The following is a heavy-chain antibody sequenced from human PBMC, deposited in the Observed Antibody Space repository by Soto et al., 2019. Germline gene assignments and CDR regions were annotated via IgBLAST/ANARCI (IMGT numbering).Heavy chain of an antibody. CDR3: ARNLRYFGSGSFFRGMDV. CDR2: IIPFIRAS. CDR1: GDTFGSYA. Sequence: QVLLVQSGAEVKKPGSSVKVSCKTSGDTFGSYAISWVRQAPGQGLEWMGGIIPFIRASNYAQKFQGRVTITADESTTTVHMDLSSPRFEDTAVYYCARNLRYFGSGSFFRGMDVWGQGTTVTVSS. D-gene: IGHD3-10*01. J-gene: IGHJ6*02. V-gene: IGHV1-69*01.